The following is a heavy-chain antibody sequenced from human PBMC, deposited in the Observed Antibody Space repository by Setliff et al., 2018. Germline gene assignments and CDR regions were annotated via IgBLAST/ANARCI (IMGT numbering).Heavy chain of an antibody. V-gene: IGHV3-23*03. CDR1: GFIFSSYA. CDR2: IYRSAGTT. Sequence: GGSLRLSCAASGFIFSSYAMSWVRQAPGKGLEWVSVIYRSAGTTYYADSVKGRFTISRDNSKNTLYLQMKSLGPEDTGVYYCAKGALAVAGGALDYWGQGTLVTVS. D-gene: IGHD6-19*01. J-gene: IGHJ4*02. CDR3: AKGALAVAGGALDY.